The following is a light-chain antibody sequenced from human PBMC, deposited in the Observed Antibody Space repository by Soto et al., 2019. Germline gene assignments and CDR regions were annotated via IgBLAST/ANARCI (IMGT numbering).Light chain of an antibody. J-gene: IGKJ4*01. CDR3: HQYRTAPLT. V-gene: IGKV3-20*01. Sequence: DIVLEQSPGTLSLSPGERATLSCRGDQSVSGSLLAWYQPKPGRAARLRIYGASNRATGISDMFSGSGSGTDVTLPISRLEPEDFVVYYCHQYRTAPLTFGGGTKVPI. CDR1: QSVSGSL. CDR2: GAS.